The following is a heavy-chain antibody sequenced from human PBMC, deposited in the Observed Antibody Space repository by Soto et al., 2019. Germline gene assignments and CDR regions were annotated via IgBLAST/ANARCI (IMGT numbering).Heavy chain of an antibody. CDR3: AKDSFPEDTIFGVVIGFDY. J-gene: IGHJ4*02. V-gene: IGHV3-23*01. CDR2: ISGSGGST. D-gene: IGHD3-3*01. Sequence: GGSLRLSCAASGFTFSSYAMSWVRQAPGKGLEWVSAISGSGGSTYYADSVKGRFTISRDNSKNTLYLQMNSLRAEDTAVYYCAKDSFPEDTIFGVVIGFDYWGQGTLVTVSS. CDR1: GFTFSSYA.